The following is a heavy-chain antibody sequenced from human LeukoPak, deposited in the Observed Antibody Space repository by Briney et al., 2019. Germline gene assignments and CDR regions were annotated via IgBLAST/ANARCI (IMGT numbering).Heavy chain of an antibody. CDR3: AREGQLVPPVLYDY. V-gene: IGHV3-30*04. Sequence: PGGSLRLSCAASGFTFSSYAMHWVRQAPGKGLEWVAVISYDGSNKHYADSVKGRFTISRDNSKNTLYLQMNSLRAEDTAVYYCAREGQLVPPVLYDYWGQGTLVTVSS. CDR1: GFTFSSYA. J-gene: IGHJ4*02. D-gene: IGHD6-6*01. CDR2: ISYDGSNK.